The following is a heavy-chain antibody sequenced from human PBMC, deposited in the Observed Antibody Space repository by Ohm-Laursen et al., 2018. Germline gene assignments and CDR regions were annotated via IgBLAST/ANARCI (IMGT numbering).Heavy chain of an antibody. CDR1: GLTLKSYS. CDR2: ISSSSSYI. V-gene: IGHV3-21*01. D-gene: IGHD2-2*02. Sequence: SLRLSCTASGLTLKSYSMNWVRQAPGKGLEWVSSISSSSSYIYYADSVKGRFTISRDNAKNSLYLQMNSLRAEDTAVYYCARDSLGYCSSTSCYNPDYWGQGTLVTVSS. J-gene: IGHJ4*02. CDR3: ARDSLGYCSSTSCYNPDY.